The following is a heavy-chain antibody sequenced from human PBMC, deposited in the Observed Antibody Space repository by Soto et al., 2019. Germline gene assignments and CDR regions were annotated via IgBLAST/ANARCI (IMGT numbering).Heavy chain of an antibody. CDR2: ISYDGSNK. V-gene: IGHV3-30*18. Sequence: QVQLVESGGGVVQPGRSLRLSCAASGFTFSSYGMHWVRQAPGKGLEWVAVISYDGSNKYYADSVKGRFTISRDNSKNTLYLQMNSLRAEDTAVYYCAKDLLLRPDTAIQSWGQGTLVTVSS. D-gene: IGHD5-18*01. CDR1: GFTFSSYG. J-gene: IGHJ5*02. CDR3: AKDLLLRPDTAIQS.